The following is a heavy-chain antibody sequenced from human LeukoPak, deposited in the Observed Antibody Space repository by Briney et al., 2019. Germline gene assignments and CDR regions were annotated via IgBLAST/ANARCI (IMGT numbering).Heavy chain of an antibody. V-gene: IGHV3-66*01. D-gene: IGHD3-10*01. CDR1: GFTVSSNY. J-gene: IGHJ4*02. Sequence: GGSLRLSCAASGFTVSSNYMSWVRQAPGKGLEWVSVIYSGGSTYYADSVKGGFTISRDNSKNTLYLQMNSLRAEDTAVYYCARDPYYGSGTGGYWGQGTLVTVSS. CDR3: ARDPYYGSGTGGY. CDR2: IYSGGST.